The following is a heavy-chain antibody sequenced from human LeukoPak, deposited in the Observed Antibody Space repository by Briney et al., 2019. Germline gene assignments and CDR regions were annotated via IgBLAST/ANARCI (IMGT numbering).Heavy chain of an antibody. Sequence: SETLSLTCTVSGGSISSYYWSWIRQPPGKGLEWIGYIYTSGSTNYNPSLKSRLTISVDTSKNQFSLKLSSVPAADTAVYYCARDRASSSESYYYYYMDVWGKGTTVTVSS. CDR2: IYTSGST. CDR1: GGSISSYY. CDR3: ARDRASSSESYYYYYMDV. V-gene: IGHV4-59*01. J-gene: IGHJ6*03. D-gene: IGHD6-6*01.